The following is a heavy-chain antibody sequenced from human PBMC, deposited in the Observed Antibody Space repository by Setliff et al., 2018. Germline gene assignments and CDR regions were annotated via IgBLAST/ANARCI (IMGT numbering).Heavy chain of an antibody. CDR1: GYTFTNYG. CDR2: ISAYNGYI. V-gene: IGHV1-18*01. CDR3: ARVAPYCGRDCFSDFLDY. J-gene: IGHJ4*02. D-gene: IGHD2-21*02. Sequence: ASVKVSCKTSGYTFTNYGINWMRQAPGQGLEWMGWISAYNGYIIYAPSLQGRLTLTTDTSTTTAYMELRSLTSDDTAVYYCARVAPYCGRDCFSDFLDYWGQGALVTVSS.